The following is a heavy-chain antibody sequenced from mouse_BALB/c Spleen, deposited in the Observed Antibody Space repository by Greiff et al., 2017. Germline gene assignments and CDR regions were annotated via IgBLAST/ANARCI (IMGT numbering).Heavy chain of an antibody. Sequence: VQLQQSGAELVRPGALVKLSCKASGFNIKDYYMHWVKQRPEQGLEWIGWIDPENGNTIYDPKFQGKASITADTSSNTASLQLSSLTSEDTAVYYCDRGGYYGNPYYAMDYWGQGTSVTVSS. J-gene: IGHJ4*01. V-gene: IGHV14-1*02. CDR3: DRGGYYGNPYYAMDY. CDR1: GFNIKDYY. D-gene: IGHD2-1*01. CDR2: IDPENGNT.